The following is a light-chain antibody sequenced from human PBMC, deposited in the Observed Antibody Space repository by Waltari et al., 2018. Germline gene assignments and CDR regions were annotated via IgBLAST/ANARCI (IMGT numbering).Light chain of an antibody. CDR2: LAT. CDR1: QTLMHSNGYDY. Sequence: DIVMTQSTLSLPVNPGEPASISCRSSQTLMHSNGYDYLGWYIQKPGQSTQLLIYLATNRASGVPDSFSGSVSATDFTLKISILEAEYVGVYYCMQGLQPPTFRQATKLEI. CDR3: MQGLQPPT. J-gene: IGKJ2*01. V-gene: IGKV2-28*01.